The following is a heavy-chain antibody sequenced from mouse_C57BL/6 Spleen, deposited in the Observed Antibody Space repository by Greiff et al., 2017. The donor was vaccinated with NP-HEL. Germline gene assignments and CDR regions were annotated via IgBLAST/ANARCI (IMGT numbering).Heavy chain of an antibody. Sequence: QVQLHQSGAELVRPGTSVKMSCKASGYTFTNYWIGWAKQRPGHGLEWIGDIYPGGGYTNYNEKFKGKATLTADKSSSTAYMQFSSLTSEDSAIYYCARSKGYYAMDYWGQGTSVTVSS. CDR1: GYTFTNYW. J-gene: IGHJ4*01. CDR3: ARSKGYYAMDY. V-gene: IGHV1-63*01. CDR2: IYPGGGYT.